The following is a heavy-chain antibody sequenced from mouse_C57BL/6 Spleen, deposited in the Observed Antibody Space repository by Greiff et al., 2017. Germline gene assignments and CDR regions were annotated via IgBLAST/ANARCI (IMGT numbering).Heavy chain of an antibody. CDR2: IYPGSGST. D-gene: IGHD2-1*01. J-gene: IGHJ2*01. CDR3: ARIYYGNPSFDY. CDR1: GYTFTSYW. V-gene: IGHV1-55*01. Sequence: VQLQQSGAELVKPGASVKMSCKASGYTFTSYWITWVKQRPGQGLEWIGDIYPGSGSTNYNEKFKSKATLTVDTSSSTAYMQLSSLTSEDSAVYYCARIYYGNPSFDYWGQGTTLTVSS.